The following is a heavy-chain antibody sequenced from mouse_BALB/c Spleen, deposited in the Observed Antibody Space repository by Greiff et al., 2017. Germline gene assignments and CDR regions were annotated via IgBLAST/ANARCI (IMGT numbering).Heavy chain of an antibody. J-gene: IGHJ2*01. Sequence: EVQLQESGGGLVQPGGSMKLSCVASGFTFSNYWMNWVRQSPEKGLEWVAEIRLKSNNYATHYAESVKGRFTISRDDSKSSVYLQMNNLRAEDTGSYYCTGGNYYFDYWGQGTTLTVSS. D-gene: IGHD1-1*02. V-gene: IGHV6-6*02. CDR1: GFTFSNYW. CDR2: IRLKSNNYAT. CDR3: TGGNYYFDY.